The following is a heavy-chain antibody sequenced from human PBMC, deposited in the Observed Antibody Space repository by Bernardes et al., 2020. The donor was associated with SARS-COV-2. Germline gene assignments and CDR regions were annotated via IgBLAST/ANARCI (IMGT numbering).Heavy chain of an antibody. V-gene: IGHV3-11*01. J-gene: IGHJ4*02. CDR2: ISSSGSTI. Sequence: GGSLRLSCAASGFTFSNYYMNWIRQAPGKGLEWVSYISSSGSTIYYADSVKGRFTISRDNAKNSLYLQMNSLRAEDTAVYYCARARLLLWFGELTHAYLDYWGQGTLVTVSS. CDR3: ARARLLLWFGELTHAYLDY. D-gene: IGHD3-10*01. CDR1: GFTFSNYY.